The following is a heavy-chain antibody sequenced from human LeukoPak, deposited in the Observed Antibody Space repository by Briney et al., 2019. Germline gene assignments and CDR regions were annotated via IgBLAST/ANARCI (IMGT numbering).Heavy chain of an antibody. CDR3: AKVLSKGGGYYLTDF. V-gene: IGHV3-30*02. Sequence: GSLRLSCAASGFTFNTYGMHWVRQAPDKGLEWVAFIRYDGADKYYADSVKGRFTISRDNSKNTLYLQMNSLRVEDSAVYYCAKVLSKGGGYYLTDFWGQGTLVTVSS. CDR1: GFTFNTYG. CDR2: IRYDGADK. J-gene: IGHJ4*02. D-gene: IGHD3-22*01.